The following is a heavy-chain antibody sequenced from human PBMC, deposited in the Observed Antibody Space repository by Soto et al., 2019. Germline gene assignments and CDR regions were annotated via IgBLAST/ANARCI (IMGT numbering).Heavy chain of an antibody. CDR3: AREAREGIFDP. CDR1: GFTFSSYW. D-gene: IGHD6-13*01. J-gene: IGHJ5*02. Sequence: EVQLVESGGGLVQPGGSLRLSCAASGFTFSSYWMSWVRQAPGKGLEWVANIKQDGSEKYYVDSVKGRFTISRDNAKNSLYLHMNSLRAEDTAVYYCAREAREGIFDPWGQGTLVTVSS. V-gene: IGHV3-7*01. CDR2: IKQDGSEK.